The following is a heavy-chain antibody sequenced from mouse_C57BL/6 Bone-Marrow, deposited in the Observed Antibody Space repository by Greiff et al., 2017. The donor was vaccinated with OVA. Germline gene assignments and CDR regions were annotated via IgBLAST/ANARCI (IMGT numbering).Heavy chain of an antibody. CDR1: GFNIKDDY. CDR3: TTEATVVAPAY. CDR2: IDPENGDT. V-gene: IGHV14-4*01. Sequence: EVMVVESGAELVRPGASVKLSCTASGFNIKDDYMHWVKQRPEQGLEWIGWIDPENGDTEYASKFQGKATITADTSSNTAYLQLCSLTSEDTAVYYCTTEATVVAPAYWGQGTLVTVSA. J-gene: IGHJ3*01. D-gene: IGHD1-1*01.